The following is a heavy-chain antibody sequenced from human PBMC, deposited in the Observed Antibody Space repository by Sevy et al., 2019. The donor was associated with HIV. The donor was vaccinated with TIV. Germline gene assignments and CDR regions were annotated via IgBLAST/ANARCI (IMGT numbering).Heavy chain of an antibody. CDR1: GFTFSIYT. CDR2: FCFGGSKI. CDR3: AREGCTQPHDY. Sequence: GESLKISCAASGFTFSIYTMSWVRQAPGKGLEWVSTFCFGGSKIYYADSVKGRFTISRDNSRNTVYLQMNSLRVDDTAVYYCAREGCTQPHDYWGQGTLVTVSS. D-gene: IGHD2-8*01. V-gene: IGHV3-23*01. J-gene: IGHJ4*02.